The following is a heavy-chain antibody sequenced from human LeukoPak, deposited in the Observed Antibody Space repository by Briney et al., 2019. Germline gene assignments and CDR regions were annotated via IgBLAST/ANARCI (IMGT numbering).Heavy chain of an antibody. CDR3: ARDQVRGPYLHYYGMDV. CDR1: GYSFTSYW. V-gene: IGHV5-51*01. D-gene: IGHD3-10*01. J-gene: IGHJ6*02. Sequence: GESLKISCKGSGYSFTSYWIGWVRQMPGKGLEWMGILYPGDSDTRYSPSFQGQVTISADKSIRTAYLQWSSLKASDTAMYYCARDQVRGPYLHYYGMDVWGQGTTVTVSS. CDR2: LYPGDSDT.